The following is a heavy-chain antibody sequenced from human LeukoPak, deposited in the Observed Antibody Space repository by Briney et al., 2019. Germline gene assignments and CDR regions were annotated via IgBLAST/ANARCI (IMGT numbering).Heavy chain of an antibody. Sequence: GGSLRLSCAASGFSFSTYSMNWVRQARGKGLEWVSSISSTSTYIYYADSVQGRFTISRDNAKNSLYLQMNSLRADDTAVYYCARRGGAEAPYWGQGTLVTVSS. J-gene: IGHJ4*02. V-gene: IGHV3-21*01. CDR2: ISSTSTYI. CDR1: GFSFSTYS. D-gene: IGHD3-16*01. CDR3: ARRGGAEAPY.